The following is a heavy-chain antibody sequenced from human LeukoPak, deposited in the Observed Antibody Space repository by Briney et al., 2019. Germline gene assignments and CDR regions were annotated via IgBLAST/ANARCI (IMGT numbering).Heavy chain of an antibody. J-gene: IGHJ4*02. CDR3: VRVSCTNGVCYGFDY. D-gene: IGHD2-8*01. Sequence: GESLKISCAASGFTFSRYWISWVRQAPGKGLEWVANIKQDGSEKYYVDSVKGRFTISRDNAKNSLYLQMNSLRGEDTAVYYCVRVSCTNGVCYGFDYWGQGTLVTVSS. CDR1: GFTFSRYW. CDR2: IKQDGSEK. V-gene: IGHV3-7*01.